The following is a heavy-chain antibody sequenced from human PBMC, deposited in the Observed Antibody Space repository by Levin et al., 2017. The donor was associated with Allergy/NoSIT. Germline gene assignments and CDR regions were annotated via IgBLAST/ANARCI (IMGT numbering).Heavy chain of an antibody. J-gene: IGHJ3*02. V-gene: IGHV4-34*01. CDR2: INHSGST. CDR3: ARVLRGGSYDILTGYYEGAFDI. Sequence: SQTLSLTCAVYGGSFSGYYWSWIRQPPGKGLEWIGEINHSGSTNYNPSLKSRVTISVDTSKNQFSLKLSSVTAADTAVYYCARVLRGGSYDILTGYYEGAFDIWGQGTMVTVSS. CDR1: GGSFSGYY. D-gene: IGHD3-9*01.